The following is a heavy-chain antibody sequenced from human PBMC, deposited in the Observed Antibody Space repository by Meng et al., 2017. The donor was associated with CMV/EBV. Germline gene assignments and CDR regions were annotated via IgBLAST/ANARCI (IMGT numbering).Heavy chain of an antibody. Sequence: SCKAFGYTFTSYGISWVRQAPGQGPEWMGWISAYNGNTNYAQKLQGRVTMTTDTSTSTAYMELRSLRSDDTAVYYCARVYSSSEYFDYWGQGTLVTVSS. CDR2: ISAYNGNT. D-gene: IGHD6-13*01. V-gene: IGHV1-18*01. CDR1: GYTFTSYG. J-gene: IGHJ4*02. CDR3: ARVYSSSEYFDY.